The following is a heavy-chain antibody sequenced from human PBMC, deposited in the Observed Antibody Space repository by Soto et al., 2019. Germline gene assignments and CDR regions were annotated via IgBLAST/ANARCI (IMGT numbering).Heavy chain of an antibody. D-gene: IGHD3-10*01. J-gene: IGHJ6*02. Sequence: HPGGSLRLSCAASGFTFSSYGMHWVRQAPGKGLEWVAVISYDGSNKYYADSVKGRFTISRDNSKNTLYLQMNSLRAEDTAVYYCAKGTVSFGDRYYYGMDVWGQATTVTISS. V-gene: IGHV3-30*18. CDR2: ISYDGSNK. CDR3: AKGTVSFGDRYYYGMDV. CDR1: GFTFSSYG.